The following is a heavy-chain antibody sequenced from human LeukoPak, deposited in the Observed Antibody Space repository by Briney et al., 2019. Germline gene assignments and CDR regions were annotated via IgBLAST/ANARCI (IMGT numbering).Heavy chain of an antibody. CDR3: ARDHSSSWYAAGAFDI. D-gene: IGHD6-13*01. CDR2: ISSSSSYT. V-gene: IGHV3-11*06. J-gene: IGHJ3*02. Sequence: GSLRLSCAASGFTFSDYYMSWIRQASGKGLEWASYISSSSSYTNYADSVKGRFTTSRDNAKNSLYLQMNSLRAEDTAVYYCARDHSSSWYAAGAFDIWGQGTMVTVSS. CDR1: GFTFSDYY.